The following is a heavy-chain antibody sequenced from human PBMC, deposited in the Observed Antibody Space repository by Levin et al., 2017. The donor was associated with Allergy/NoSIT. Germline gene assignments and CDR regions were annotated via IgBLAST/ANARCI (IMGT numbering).Heavy chain of an antibody. CDR2: IYYSGST. V-gene: IGHV4-61*01. J-gene: IGHJ3*02. CDR1: GGSVSSGSYY. CDR3: ARDHGSGWHDAFDI. D-gene: IGHD6-19*01. Sequence: SETLSLTCTVSGGSVSSGSYYWSWIRQPPGKGLEWIGYIYYSGSTNYNPSLKSRVTISVDTSKNQFSLKLSSVTAADTAVYYCARDHGSGWHDAFDIWGQGTLVTVSS.